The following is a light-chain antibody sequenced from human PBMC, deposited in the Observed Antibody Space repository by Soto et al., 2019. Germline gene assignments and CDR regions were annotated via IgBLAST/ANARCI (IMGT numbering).Light chain of an antibody. J-gene: IGLJ2*01. CDR3: TSYTSSNKLV. CDR1: SSDVGGYNY. Sequence: QSALTQPASVSGSLGQSITISCTGTSSDVGGYNYVSWYQQHPGKAPKLIIYDVSNRPSGVSSRFSGSKSGNTASLTISGLQAEDEADYYCTSYTSSNKLVFGGGTKLTVL. CDR2: DVS. V-gene: IGLV2-14*03.